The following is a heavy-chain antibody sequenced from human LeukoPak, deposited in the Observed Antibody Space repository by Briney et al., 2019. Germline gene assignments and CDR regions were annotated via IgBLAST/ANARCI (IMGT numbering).Heavy chain of an antibody. CDR3: AKDNYYDGSGYYSGTTFDY. CDR1: GFTFSSYA. V-gene: IGHV3-23*01. Sequence: GGSLRLSCAASGFTFSSYAMSWVRQAPGKGLEWVSAISGSGGSTYYADSVKGRFTISRDNSKNTLYLQMNSLRAEDTAVYYCAKDNYYDGSGYYSGTTFDYWGQGTLVTVSS. J-gene: IGHJ4*02. D-gene: IGHD3-22*01. CDR2: ISGSGGST.